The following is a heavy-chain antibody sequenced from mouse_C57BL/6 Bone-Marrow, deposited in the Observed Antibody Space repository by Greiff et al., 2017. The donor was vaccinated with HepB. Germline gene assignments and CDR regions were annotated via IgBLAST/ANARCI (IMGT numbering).Heavy chain of an antibody. CDR1: GYTFTDYY. J-gene: IGHJ1*03. CDR2: INPYNGGT. V-gene: IGHV1-19*01. CDR3: ARTHYYGSSHWYFDV. D-gene: IGHD1-1*01. Sequence: VQLQQSGPVLVKPGASVKMSCKASGYTFTDYYMNWVKQSHGKSLEWIGVINPYNGGTSYNQKFKGKATLTVDKSSSTAYMELNSLTSEDSAVYYCARTHYYGSSHWYFDVWGTGTTVTVSS.